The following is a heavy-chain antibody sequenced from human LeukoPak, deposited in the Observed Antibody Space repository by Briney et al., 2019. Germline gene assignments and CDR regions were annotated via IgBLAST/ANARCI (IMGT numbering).Heavy chain of an antibody. Sequence: GGSLRLSCAASGFTFSSYAMSWVRQAPGKGLEWVSAISGSGGSTYYADSVKGRFTISRDNSKDTLYLQMNSLGAEDTAVYYCARALGSRGSGYFYYFDYWGQGTLVTVSS. V-gene: IGHV3-23*01. D-gene: IGHD5-12*01. CDR2: ISGSGGST. J-gene: IGHJ4*02. CDR1: GFTFSSYA. CDR3: ARALGSRGSGYFYYFDY.